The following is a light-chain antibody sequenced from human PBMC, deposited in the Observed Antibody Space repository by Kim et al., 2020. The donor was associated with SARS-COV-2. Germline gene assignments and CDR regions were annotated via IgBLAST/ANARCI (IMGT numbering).Light chain of an antibody. Sequence: DIQLTQSPSFLSASVGDRVTITCRASQGISSYLAWYQQKPGKAPKLLIYAASTLQSGVPSRFSGSGSGTEFTLTINSLQPEDFATYYCQQLDSYPYTFGQGTKLEI. CDR2: AAS. CDR1: QGISSY. CDR3: QQLDSYPYT. J-gene: IGKJ2*01. V-gene: IGKV1-9*01.